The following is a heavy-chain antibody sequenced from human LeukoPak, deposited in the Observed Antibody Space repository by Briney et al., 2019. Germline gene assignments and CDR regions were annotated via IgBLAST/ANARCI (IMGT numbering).Heavy chain of an antibody. V-gene: IGHV4-59*05. D-gene: IGHD5-18*01. CDR2: IYYSGST. Sequence: PSETLSLTCTVSGGSISSYYWSWIRQPPGKGLEWIGSIYYSGSTYYNPSLKSRVTISVDTSKNQFSLKLSSVTAADTAVYYCATSRIQLWLGYFDYWGQGTLVTVSS. J-gene: IGHJ4*02. CDR1: GGSISSYY. CDR3: ATSRIQLWLGYFDY.